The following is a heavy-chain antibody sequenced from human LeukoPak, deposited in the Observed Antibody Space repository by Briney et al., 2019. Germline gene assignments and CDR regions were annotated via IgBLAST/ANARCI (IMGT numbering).Heavy chain of an antibody. D-gene: IGHD1-26*01. CDR1: GYTFTSYG. J-gene: IGHJ4*02. CDR3: ARDRSYRFDS. CDR2: ISTHSGNT. Sequence: ASVKVSCKASGYTFTSYGISWVRQAPGQGLEWMGWISTHSGNTKYAQKFQGRVTMTTDTSTSTAHMEMRSLRYDDTAVYYCARDRSYRFDSWGQGTLVTVSP. V-gene: IGHV1-18*01.